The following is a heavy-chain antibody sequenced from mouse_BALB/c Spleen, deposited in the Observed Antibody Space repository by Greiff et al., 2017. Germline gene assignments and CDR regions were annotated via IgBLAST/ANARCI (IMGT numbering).Heavy chain of an antibody. V-gene: IGHV5-4*02. D-gene: IGHD2-1*01. CDR1: GFTFSDYY. J-gene: IGHJ4*01. CDR3: ARDQGGYGNYRFAY. CDR2: ISDGGSYT. Sequence: EVKLMESGGGLVKPGGSLKLSCAASGFTFSDYYMYWVRQTPEKRLEWVATISDGGSYTYYPDSVKGRFTISRDNAKNNLYLQMSSLKSEDTAMYYCARDQGGYGNYRFAYWGQGTSVTVSS.